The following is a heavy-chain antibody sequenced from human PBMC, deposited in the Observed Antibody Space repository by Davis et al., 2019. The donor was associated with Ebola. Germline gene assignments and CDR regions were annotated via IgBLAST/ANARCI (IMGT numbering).Heavy chain of an antibody. CDR1: GGSINSSSYY. V-gene: IGHV4-39*07. Sequence: SETLSLTCIVSGGSINSSSYYWDWIRQSPGRGLQWIASIYYAGFTYYNPSLKSRVTISIDTPKNQFSLKLNSVTAADTAVYYCARGAAMVQGVISFHYFDYWGQGTLVTVSS. CDR2: IYYAGFT. J-gene: IGHJ4*02. CDR3: ARGAAMVQGVISFHYFDY. D-gene: IGHD3-10*01.